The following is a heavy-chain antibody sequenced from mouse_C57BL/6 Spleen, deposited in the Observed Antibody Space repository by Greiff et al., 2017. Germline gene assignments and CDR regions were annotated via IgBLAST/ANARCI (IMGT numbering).Heavy chain of an antibody. Sequence: VQLQQSGPELVKPGASVKISCKASGYSFTDYNMNWVKQSNGKSLEWIGVLNPNYGTTSYNQKFKGKATLTVDQSSSTAYMQLNSLTSEDSAVYYGARGAYGSSYNYAMDDWGQGTSVTVSS. V-gene: IGHV1-39*01. D-gene: IGHD1-1*01. CDR3: ARGAYGSSYNYAMDD. CDR1: GYSFTDYN. CDR2: LNPNYGTT. J-gene: IGHJ4*01.